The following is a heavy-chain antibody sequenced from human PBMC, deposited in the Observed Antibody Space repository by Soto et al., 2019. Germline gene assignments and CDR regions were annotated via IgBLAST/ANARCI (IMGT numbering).Heavy chain of an antibody. D-gene: IGHD2-8*01. CDR2: INARHGNT. V-gene: IGHV1-3*01. CDR3: GGGLSLTGGMDV. J-gene: IGHJ6*02. Sequence: GASVKVSCQASGQTFTSYAMHWVRQAPGQRLEWMGWINARHGNTKYSQKFQGRVTITRDTSASTADVEVSSLRSGDTAVYCWGGGLSLTGGMDVWGQGTTVTVSS. CDR1: GQTFTSYA.